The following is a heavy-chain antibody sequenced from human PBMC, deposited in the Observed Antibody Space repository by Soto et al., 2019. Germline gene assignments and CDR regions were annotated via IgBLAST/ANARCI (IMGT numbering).Heavy chain of an antibody. CDR1: GYTFTSYA. CDR2: INAGNGNT. J-gene: IGHJ3*02. V-gene: IGHV1-3*01. CDR3: ARSDDPGIAAAFAI. D-gene: IGHD6-13*01. Sequence: ASVKVSCKASGYTFTSYAMHWVRQAPGQRLEWMGWINAGNGNTKYSQKFQGRVTITRDTSASTAYMELSSLRSEDTAVYYCARSDDPGIAAAFAIWGQGTMVTV.